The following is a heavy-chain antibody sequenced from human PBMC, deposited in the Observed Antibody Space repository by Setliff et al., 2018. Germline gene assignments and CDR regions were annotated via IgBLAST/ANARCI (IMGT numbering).Heavy chain of an antibody. J-gene: IGHJ5*02. CDR2: TYYSGST. CDR1: GVSISDFF. CDR3: ARHASPYSSGWYSMAAWFDP. V-gene: IGHV4-59*04. Sequence: SETLSLTCTVSGVSISDFFWSWLRQPPGKGLEYIGFTYYSGSTYYNPSLKSRVTISVDTSKNQFSLKLSSVTAADTAVYHCARHASPYSSGWYSMAAWFDPWGQGTLVTVSS. D-gene: IGHD6-19*01.